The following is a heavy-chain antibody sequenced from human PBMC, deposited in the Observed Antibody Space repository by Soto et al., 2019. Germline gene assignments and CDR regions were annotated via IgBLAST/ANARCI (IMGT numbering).Heavy chain of an antibody. V-gene: IGHV1-46*01. Sequence: QVLLEQSGTEVKEPGASVRISCKTSGYTFVTYFIHWVRQAPGQGLEWVGVMNPSSGATAYAQKFQGRVTNTRDKATSTVYMDLSSLEPEDPGLYYWGKKVPFSGRLDVWGQGTTVTVSS. J-gene: IGHJ6*02. CDR1: GYTFVTYF. CDR3: GKKVPFSGRLDV. D-gene: IGHD3-10*01. CDR2: MNPSSGAT.